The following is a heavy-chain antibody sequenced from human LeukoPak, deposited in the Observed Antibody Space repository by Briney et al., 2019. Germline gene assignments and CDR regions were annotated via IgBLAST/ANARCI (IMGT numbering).Heavy chain of an antibody. CDR2: ISAYNGNT. D-gene: IGHD3-9*01. CDR3: ARSALGFLDTLTGYPQVDY. J-gene: IGHJ4*02. CDR1: GYTFTSYG. V-gene: IGHV1-18*01. Sequence: ASVKVSCKASGYTFTSYGISWVRQAPGQGLEWMGWISAYNGNTNYAQKLQGRVTMTTDTSTSTAYMELRSLRSDDTAVYYCARSALGFLDTLTGYPQVDYWGQGTLVTVSS.